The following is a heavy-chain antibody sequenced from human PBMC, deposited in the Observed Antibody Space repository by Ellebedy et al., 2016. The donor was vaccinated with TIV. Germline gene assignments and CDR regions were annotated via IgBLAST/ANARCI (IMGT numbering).Heavy chain of an antibody. Sequence: PGGSLRLSCAASGFTFISAWMSWVRQAPGKGLEWVGRIKSKSDGRTTDYAAPVKGRFTMSRDDSKNTLYLQMDSLKTEDTAAYYCTFYSVSYSFGAWGHGTVVTVSS. D-gene: IGHD1-26*01. CDR3: TFYSVSYSFGA. CDR1: GFTFISAW. J-gene: IGHJ5*01. V-gene: IGHV3-15*01. CDR2: IKSKSDGRTT.